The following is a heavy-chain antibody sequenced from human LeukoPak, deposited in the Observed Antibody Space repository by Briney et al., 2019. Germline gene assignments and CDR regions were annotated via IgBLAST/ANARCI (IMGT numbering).Heavy chain of an antibody. V-gene: IGHV3-7*01. D-gene: IGHD3-3*01. CDR3: ARAEMGTTIFGVVIRLDAFDI. Sequence: AGGSLRLSCAASGFTFSSYWMSWVRQAPGKGLEWVANIKQDGSEKYYVDSAKGRFTISRDNAKNSLYLQMNSLRAEDTAVYYCARAEMGTTIFGVVIRLDAFDIWGQGTMVTVSS. CDR2: IKQDGSEK. CDR1: GFTFSSYW. J-gene: IGHJ3*02.